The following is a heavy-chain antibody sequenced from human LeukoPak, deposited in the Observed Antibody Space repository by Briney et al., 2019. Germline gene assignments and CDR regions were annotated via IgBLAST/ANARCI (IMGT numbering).Heavy chain of an antibody. Sequence: SETLSLTCTVSGVFIGNYYWTWIRQPPGKGLEWIGYISSSGNSNYNPSLKSRVTMSVDTSKNRFSLRLSSVTAADTAIYYCARAVFWSGYYTDPLVQYFFDYWGQGTLITVSS. J-gene: IGHJ4*02. CDR1: GVFIGNYY. V-gene: IGHV4-59*08. CDR2: ISSSGNS. D-gene: IGHD3-3*01. CDR3: ARAVFWSGYYTDPLVQYFFDY.